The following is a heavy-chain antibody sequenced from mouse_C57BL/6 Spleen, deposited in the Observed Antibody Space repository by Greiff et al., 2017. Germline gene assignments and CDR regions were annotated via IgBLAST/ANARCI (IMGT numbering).Heavy chain of an antibody. Sequence: DVQLVESGGGLVQPKGSLKLSCAASGFTFNTYAMHWVRQAPGKGLEWVARIRSKSSNYATYYADSVKDRFTISRDDSQSMLYLQMNNLKTEDTAVYYCVRGDGYPARFAYWGQGTLVTVSA. CDR2: IRSKSSNYAT. V-gene: IGHV10-3*01. CDR3: VRGDGYPARFAY. J-gene: IGHJ3*01. D-gene: IGHD2-3*01. CDR1: GFTFNTYA.